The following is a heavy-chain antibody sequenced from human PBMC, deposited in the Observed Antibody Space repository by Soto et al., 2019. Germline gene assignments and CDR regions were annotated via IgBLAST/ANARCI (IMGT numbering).Heavy chain of an antibody. CDR3: AREASWDSSDYYDAFDV. V-gene: IGHV3-30-3*01. CDR2: ISYDEIDK. J-gene: IGHJ3*01. D-gene: IGHD3-22*01. CDR1: GFTFSGYA. Sequence: QVQLVESGGGVVQPGRSLRLSCAASGFTFSGYAMHWVRQAPGKGLEWVAVISYDEIDKYYADSVKGRFTISRDNSKNTLYLQMNSLRAEDTAVYYCAREASWDSSDYYDAFDVWGHGTMVTVSS.